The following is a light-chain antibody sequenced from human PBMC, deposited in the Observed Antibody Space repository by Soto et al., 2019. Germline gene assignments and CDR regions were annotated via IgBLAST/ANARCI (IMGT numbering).Light chain of an antibody. CDR2: DAS. Sequence: LSLSPGERATLSCRASQSVSSYLAWYQQKPGQAPRLLIYDASNRATGIPARFSGSGSGTDFTLTISSLEPEDFAVYYCQQRELTFGGGTKVEIK. V-gene: IGKV3-11*01. J-gene: IGKJ4*01. CDR1: QSVSSY. CDR3: QQRELT.